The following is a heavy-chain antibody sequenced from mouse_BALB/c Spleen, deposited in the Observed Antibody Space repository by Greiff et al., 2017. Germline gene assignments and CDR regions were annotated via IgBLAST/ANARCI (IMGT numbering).Heavy chain of an antibody. CDR2: IYPGDGDT. J-gene: IGHJ3*01. D-gene: IGHD2-1*01. V-gene: IGHV1-87*01. CDR1: GYTFTSYW. Sequence: QVQLQQSGAELARPGASVKLSCKASGYTFTSYWMQWVKQRPGQGLEWIGAIYPGDGDTRYTQKFKGKATLTADKSSSTAYMQLSSLASEDSAVYYCARSNGNYVAWFAYWGQGTLVTVSA. CDR3: ARSNGNYVAWFAY.